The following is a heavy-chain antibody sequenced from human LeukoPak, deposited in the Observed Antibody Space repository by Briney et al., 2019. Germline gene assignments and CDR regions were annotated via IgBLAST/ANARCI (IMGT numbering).Heavy chain of an antibody. CDR2: IYFSGGT. V-gene: IGHV4-59*11. Sequence: KPSETLSLTCTVSGGSISSHYWSRIRQPPGKGPEWIGYIYFSGGTNYNPSLKSRVTISVDTSKNQFSLNLSSVTAADTAVYYCARFPTPLYYFGYWGQGTLVTVSS. CDR3: ARFPTPLYYFGY. CDR1: GGSISSHY. J-gene: IGHJ4*02.